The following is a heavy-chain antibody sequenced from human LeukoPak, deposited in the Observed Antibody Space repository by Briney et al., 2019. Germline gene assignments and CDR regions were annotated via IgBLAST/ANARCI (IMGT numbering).Heavy chain of an antibody. CDR2: IIPIFGTA. D-gene: IGHD3-22*01. CDR1: GGTFSSYA. Sequence: SVKVSCKASGGTFSSYAISWVRQAPGQGLEWMGGIIPIFGTANYAQKFQGRVTITTDESTSTAYMELSSLRSEDTAVYYCASPTSYYYDSSGYSNFGHAFDIWGQGTMVTVSS. CDR3: ASPTSYYYDSSGYSNFGHAFDI. V-gene: IGHV1-69*05. J-gene: IGHJ3*02.